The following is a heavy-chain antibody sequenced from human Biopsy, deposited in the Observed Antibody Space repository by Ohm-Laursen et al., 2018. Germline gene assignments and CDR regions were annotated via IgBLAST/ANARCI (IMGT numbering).Heavy chain of an antibody. CDR3: ATGIRSGWYYFDH. D-gene: IGHD6-19*01. V-gene: IGHV1-24*01. Sequence: ASVKVSCKASGYTLSESSMHWVRQTPGKGLEWMGGFAPEDGKTFYAQNFQGRVTMTEDTSTHTAYMELSSLRSEDTALYYCATGIRSGWYYFDHWGQGTLVTVSS. CDR2: FAPEDGKT. J-gene: IGHJ4*02. CDR1: GYTLSESS.